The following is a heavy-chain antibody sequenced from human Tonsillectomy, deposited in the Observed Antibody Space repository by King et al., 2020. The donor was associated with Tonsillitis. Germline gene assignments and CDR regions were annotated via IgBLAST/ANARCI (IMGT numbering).Heavy chain of an antibody. CDR3: ARGGRYFDWVLGEDFDY. CDR1: GGTFSSYA. Sequence: QLVQSGAEVKKPGSSVKVSCKASGGTFSSYAISWVRQAPGQGLEWMGRIIPILGIANYAQKFQGRVTITADKSTSTAYMELSSLRSEDTAVYYCARGGRYFDWVLGEDFDYWGQGTLVTVSS. J-gene: IGHJ4*02. V-gene: IGHV1-69*04. D-gene: IGHD3-9*01. CDR2: IIPILGIA.